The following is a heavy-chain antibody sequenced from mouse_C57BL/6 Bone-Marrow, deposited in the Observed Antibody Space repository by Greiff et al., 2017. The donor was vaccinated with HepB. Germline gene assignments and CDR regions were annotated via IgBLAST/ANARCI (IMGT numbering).Heavy chain of an antibody. CDR2: IYPRDGST. V-gene: IGHV1-78*01. CDR3: AREGIYYGFAY. J-gene: IGHJ3*01. CDR1: GYTFTDHT. Sequence: VKVVESDAELVKPGASVKISCKVSGYTFTDHTIHWMKQRPEQGLEWIGYIYPRDGSTKYNEKFKGKATLTADKSSSTAYMQLNSLTSEDSAVYFCAREGIYYGFAYWGQGTLVTVSA. D-gene: IGHD2-1*01.